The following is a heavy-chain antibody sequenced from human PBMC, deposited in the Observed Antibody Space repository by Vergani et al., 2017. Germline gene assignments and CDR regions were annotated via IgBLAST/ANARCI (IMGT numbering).Heavy chain of an antibody. CDR3: AGPQGTSAYYYGGFDY. CDR2: ISSDGGST. V-gene: IGHV3-23*01. J-gene: IGHJ4*02. CDR1: GFTFSTYA. D-gene: IGHD3-22*01. Sequence: EVQLLESGGGLVQPGGSLRLSCAASGFTFSTYAMTWVRQAPGKGLEWVSTISSDGGSTYYADPVKGRFTISRDNSKNTLSLQMNSMTAEDTAIYYCAGPQGTSAYYYGGFDYWGQGIVVTVSS.